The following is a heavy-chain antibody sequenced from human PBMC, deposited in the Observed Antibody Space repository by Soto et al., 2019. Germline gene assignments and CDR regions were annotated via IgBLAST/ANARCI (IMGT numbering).Heavy chain of an antibody. J-gene: IGHJ6*02. V-gene: IGHV3-33*01. D-gene: IGHD1-26*01. CDR1: GFTFSNYG. CDR2: ICHDGNNK. CDR3: ASDLVGASDSYGLDV. Sequence: PGGSLRLSCAASGFTFSNYGMHWVRQAPGKGLEWVAIICHDGNNKYYADSVRGRFIISRDNSKNRLYLQMNSLRAEDTAVYHCASDLVGASDSYGLDVWGQGTPVTVSS.